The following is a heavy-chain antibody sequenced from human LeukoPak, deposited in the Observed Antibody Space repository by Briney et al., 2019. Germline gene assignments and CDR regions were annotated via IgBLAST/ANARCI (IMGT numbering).Heavy chain of an antibody. V-gene: IGHV3-7*01. CDR1: GFIFGSYW. Sequence: GGSLRLSCAASGFIFGSYWMNWVRQAPGKGLEWVANIKQGGSEKYYVDSVKGRFTISRDNAKNTLYLQMNSLGAEDTAVYYCAREGFGSRGFDYWGQGTLVTVSS. CDR2: IKQGGSEK. D-gene: IGHD1-26*01. CDR3: AREGFGSRGFDY. J-gene: IGHJ4*02.